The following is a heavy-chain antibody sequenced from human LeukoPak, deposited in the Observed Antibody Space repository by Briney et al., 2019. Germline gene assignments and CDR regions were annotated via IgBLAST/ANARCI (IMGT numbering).Heavy chain of an antibody. J-gene: IGHJ4*02. CDR1: GFTFSSYW. CDR2: IKQDGSEK. Sequence: GGSLRLSCAASGFTFSSYWMSWVRQAPGKGREWVANIKQDGSEKYYVDSVKGRFIISRDNAKNSLYLQMNSLRAEDTAVYYCARPNYDFWSGRGSFDYWGQGTLVTVSS. CDR3: ARPNYDFWSGRGSFDY. V-gene: IGHV3-7*01. D-gene: IGHD3-3*01.